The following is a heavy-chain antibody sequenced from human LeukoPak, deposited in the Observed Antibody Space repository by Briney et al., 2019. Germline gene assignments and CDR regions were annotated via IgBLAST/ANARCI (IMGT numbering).Heavy chain of an antibody. J-gene: IGHJ6*03. CDR2: INHSGST. CDR3: ARTIVVVPAARERGYMDV. D-gene: IGHD2-2*01. V-gene: IGHV4-34*01. Sequence: SETLSLTCAVYGGSFSGYYWSWIRQPPGKGLEWSGEINHSGSTNYNPSLKSRVTISVDTSKNQFYLKLSSVTAADTAVYYCARTIVVVPAARERGYMDVWGKGTTVTVSS. CDR1: GGSFSGYY.